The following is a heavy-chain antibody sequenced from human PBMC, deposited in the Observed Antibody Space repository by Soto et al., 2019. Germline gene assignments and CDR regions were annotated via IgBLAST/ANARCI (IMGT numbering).Heavy chain of an antibody. CDR2: TYYRSKWYN. V-gene: IGHV6-1*01. D-gene: IGHD2-15*01. J-gene: IGHJ3*02. CDR1: GDSVSSNSAA. CDR3: ARGYCSGGSCYAGEGDDAFDI. Sequence: PSQTLSLTCAISGDSVSSNSAAWNWIRQSPSRGLEWLGRTYYRSKWYNDYAVSVKSRITINPDTSKNQFSLQLNSVTPEDTAVYYCARGYCSGGSCYAGEGDDAFDIWGQGTMVTVS.